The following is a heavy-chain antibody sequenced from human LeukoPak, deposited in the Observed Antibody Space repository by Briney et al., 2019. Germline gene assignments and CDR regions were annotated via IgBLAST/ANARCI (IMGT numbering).Heavy chain of an antibody. V-gene: IGHV3-74*01. CDR3: ARQNYGNPDY. Sequence: PGGSLRLSCAASGFTYSSNWMHWVRQAPGKGLVWVLRVSGDGSITYYADSVKGRFTMPRDNAKNTLYLQINSLRVEDTAVYYCARQNYGNPDYWGQGTLVTVSS. CDR1: GFTYSSNW. CDR2: VSGDGSIT. D-gene: IGHD3-16*01. J-gene: IGHJ4*02.